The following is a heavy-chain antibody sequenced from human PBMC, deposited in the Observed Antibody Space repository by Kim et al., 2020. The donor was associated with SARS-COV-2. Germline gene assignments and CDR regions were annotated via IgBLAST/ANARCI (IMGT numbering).Heavy chain of an antibody. J-gene: IGHJ4*02. V-gene: IGHV3-73*01. D-gene: IGHD4-17*01. CDR3: TRHDYPDYGGNSPFDY. CDR1: GFTFSGSA. Sequence: GGSLRLSCAASGFTFSGSAMHWVRQASGKGLEWVGRIRSKANSYATAYAASVTGRFTISRDDSKSTAYLQMNRLKTEDTAVYYCTRHDYPDYGGNSPFDYCGQGTLVTVAS. CDR2: IRSKANSYAT.